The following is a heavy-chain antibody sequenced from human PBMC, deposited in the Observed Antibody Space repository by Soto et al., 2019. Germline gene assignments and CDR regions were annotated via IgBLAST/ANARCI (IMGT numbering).Heavy chain of an antibody. Sequence: EVQLVESGGGLVQPGGSLRLSCAASGFTLSSYWMNWVRLAPGKGLEWVANIKQDGSQKNYVDSVKGRFTISRDNAKNSLYLQMSSLRADDTAVYYCMTSVTTHDYWGQGTLVTVSS. CDR3: MTSVTTHDY. J-gene: IGHJ4*02. D-gene: IGHD4-17*01. CDR1: GFTLSSYW. V-gene: IGHV3-7*01. CDR2: IKQDGSQK.